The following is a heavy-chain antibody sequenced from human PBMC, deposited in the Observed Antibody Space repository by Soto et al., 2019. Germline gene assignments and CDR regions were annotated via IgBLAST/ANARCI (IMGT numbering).Heavy chain of an antibody. Sequence: QVRLVQSGAEVKKTESSVKVSCEASGTTFSNFAIGWVRQAPGQGLEWMGGIILPFGTPNYAQKFQGRVTISADESMTTVYMELRGLRSGDTAVYYCVRGPDYEGYFDYWGQGTLVNVSS. CDR1: GTTFSNFA. CDR2: IILPFGTP. V-gene: IGHV1-69*12. D-gene: IGHD3-22*01. CDR3: VRGPDYEGYFDY. J-gene: IGHJ4*02.